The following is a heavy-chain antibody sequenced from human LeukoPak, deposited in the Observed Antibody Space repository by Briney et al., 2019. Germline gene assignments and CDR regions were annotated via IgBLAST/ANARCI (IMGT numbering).Heavy chain of an antibody. CDR1: GYTFTSYG. V-gene: IGHV1-18*01. J-gene: IGHJ4*02. D-gene: IGHD3-3*01. CDR2: ISAYNGNT. Sequence: GASVKASCKASGYTFTSYGISWVRQAPGQRLEWMGWISAYNGNTNYAQKLQGRVTMTTDTSTSTAYMELRSLRSDDTAVYYCARDSWTRITIFGVVIEQYYFDYWGQGTLVTVSS. CDR3: ARDSWTRITIFGVVIEQYYFDY.